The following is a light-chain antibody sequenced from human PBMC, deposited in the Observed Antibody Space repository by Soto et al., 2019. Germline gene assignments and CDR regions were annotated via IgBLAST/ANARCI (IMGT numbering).Light chain of an antibody. CDR2: IAS. V-gene: IGKV3-20*01. CDR3: QQYGSSPWT. J-gene: IGKJ1*01. Sequence: EIVLTQSPGTLSLSPGERATLSCRASQSVSSNYLAWYQQKTGQTPRLLINIASSRAPGIPDRFSGRGSGTHFTLTISRVEPEDFAVYYCQQYGSSPWTFGQGTKVEIK. CDR1: QSVSSNY.